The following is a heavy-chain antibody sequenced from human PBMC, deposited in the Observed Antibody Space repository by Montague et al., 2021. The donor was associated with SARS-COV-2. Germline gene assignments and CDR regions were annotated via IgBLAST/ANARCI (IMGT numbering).Heavy chain of an antibody. V-gene: IGHV3-23*03. Sequence: SLRLSCAASGFTFSNYAMSLVRQAPGKGLEWVSVIFGSGSSTYYADSXRGRFTISRDNSKNTLYLQMNSLRAEDTAVYYCAKDGALVRGLVNWYFDLWGRGTLVTVSS. J-gene: IGHJ2*01. D-gene: IGHD3-10*01. CDR3: AKDGALVRGLVNWYFDL. CDR1: GFTFSNYA. CDR2: IFGSGSST.